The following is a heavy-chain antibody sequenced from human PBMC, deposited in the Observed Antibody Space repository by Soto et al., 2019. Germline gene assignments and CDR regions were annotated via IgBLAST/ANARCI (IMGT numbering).Heavy chain of an antibody. CDR1: GFTFSNAW. J-gene: IGHJ4*02. Sequence: EVQLVESGGGLVEPGGSLRLSCAASGFTFSNAWMSWVRQTPGKGLEWVGRIKSKADGGTTDYAAPVKGRFTISRDDSTNTLYLQMNSLKTVDTAVYYCTTGALDYDILTGFFSYYFDYWGQGTLVTVSS. CDR2: IKSKADGGTT. V-gene: IGHV3-15*01. CDR3: TTGALDYDILTGFFSYYFDY. D-gene: IGHD3-9*01.